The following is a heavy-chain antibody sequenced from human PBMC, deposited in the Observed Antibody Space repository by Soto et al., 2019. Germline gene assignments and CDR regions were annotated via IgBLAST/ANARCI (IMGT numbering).Heavy chain of an antibody. CDR3: ARVGPTGWFDP. Sequence: QVHLVQSGAEVKKPGASVKVSCKASGYSFTDYYMHWVRQAPGQGLEWRGWINTKTGGTNYAQRFQDRVTMTGDTSINTAYMELSRLRSDDTAVYYCARVGPTGWFDPWGQGTLVTVPS. J-gene: IGHJ5*02. V-gene: IGHV1-2*02. CDR1: GYSFTDYY. CDR2: INTKTGGT.